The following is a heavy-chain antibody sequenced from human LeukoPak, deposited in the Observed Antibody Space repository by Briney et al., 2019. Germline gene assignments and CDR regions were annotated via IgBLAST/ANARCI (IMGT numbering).Heavy chain of an antibody. V-gene: IGHV3-11*01. Sequence: GGSLRLSCTASAFTLGDFYMSWIRQAPGKGLEWIAYISNVGLTTYYAESVMGRFTISRDNAKNSLYLQMSSLRAEDTAVYYCACDFRYLGHDFWGQGTLVTVSS. CDR2: ISNVGLTT. J-gene: IGHJ4*02. CDR3: ACDFRYLGHDF. D-gene: IGHD2-21*02. CDR1: AFTLGDFY.